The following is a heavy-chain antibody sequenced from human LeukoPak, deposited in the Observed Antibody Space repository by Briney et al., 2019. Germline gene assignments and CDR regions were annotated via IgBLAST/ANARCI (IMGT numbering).Heavy chain of an antibody. CDR3: ARGNGVYYYGSRY. CDR1: GYTFTSYD. D-gene: IGHD3-10*01. J-gene: IGHJ4*02. CDR2: MNPNSGNT. V-gene: IGHV1-8*01. Sequence: HRASVKVSCKASGYTFTSYDINWVRQATGQGLEWMGWMNPNSGNTGYAQKFQGRVTLTRNTSISTAYMEVSSLRSDDTAVYYCARGNGVYYYGSRYWGQGTLVTVSS.